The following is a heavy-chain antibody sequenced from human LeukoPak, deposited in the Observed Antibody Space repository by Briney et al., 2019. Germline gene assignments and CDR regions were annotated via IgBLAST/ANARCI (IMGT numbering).Heavy chain of an antibody. CDR1: GDSISSRSYL. CDR2: SHYSGST. CDR3: ARQGDGGRAFDY. J-gene: IGHJ4*02. D-gene: IGHD4-23*01. V-gene: IGHV4-39*01. Sequence: PSETLSLTCTVSGDSISSRSYLWGWIRQPPGKGLEWIGSSHYSGSTNYNPSLKSRVTISVDTSKNQFSLKLSSVTAADTAIYYCARQGDGGRAFDYWGQGTLVTVSS.